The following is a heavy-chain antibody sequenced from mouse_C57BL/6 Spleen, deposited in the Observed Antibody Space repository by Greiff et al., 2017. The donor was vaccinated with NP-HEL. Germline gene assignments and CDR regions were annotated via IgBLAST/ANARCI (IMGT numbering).Heavy chain of an antibody. J-gene: IGHJ4*01. CDR3: ARGGSHYAMDY. CDR1: GFTFSDYG. V-gene: IGHV5-17*01. Sequence: DVQLVESGGGLVKPGGSLKLSCAASGFTFSDYGMHWVRQAPEKGLEWVAYISSGSSTIYYADTVKGRFTISRDNAKNTLFLQMTSLRSEDTAMYYCARGGSHYAMDYWGQGTSVTVSS. CDR2: ISSGSSTI.